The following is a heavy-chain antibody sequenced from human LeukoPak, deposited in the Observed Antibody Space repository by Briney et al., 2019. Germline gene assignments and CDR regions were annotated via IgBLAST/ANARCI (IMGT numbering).Heavy chain of an antibody. D-gene: IGHD3-9*01. CDR3: AKGDDILTGYLSYFDY. Sequence: GGSLRLSCAASGFTFRTYAMNWVRQAPGKGLEWISGISGSGDNTYYADSVKGRFTISRDNSKNTLYLQMNSLRAEDTAVYYCAKGDDILTGYLSYFDYWGQGTLVTVSS. J-gene: IGHJ4*02. CDR2: ISGSGDNT. V-gene: IGHV3-23*01. CDR1: GFTFRTYA.